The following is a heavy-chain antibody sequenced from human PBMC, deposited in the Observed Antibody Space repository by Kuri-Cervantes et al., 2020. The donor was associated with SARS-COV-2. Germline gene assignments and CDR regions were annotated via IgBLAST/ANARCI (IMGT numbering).Heavy chain of an antibody. CDR3: ARDGIGFDP. CDR2: ISYDGSNK. D-gene: IGHD2-21*01. Sequence: GGSLRLSCAASGFTFSSYAMHWVRQAPGKGLEWVAVISYDGSNKYYADSVKGRFTISRGNSKNTLYLQMNSLRAEDTAVYYCARDGIGFDPWGQGTLVTVSS. CDR1: GFTFSSYA. V-gene: IGHV3-30-3*01. J-gene: IGHJ5*02.